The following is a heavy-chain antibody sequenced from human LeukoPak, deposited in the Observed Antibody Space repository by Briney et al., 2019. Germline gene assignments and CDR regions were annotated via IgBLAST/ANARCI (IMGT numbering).Heavy chain of an antibody. CDR1: AFIFSGHW. Sequence: GGSLRLSCEGSAFIFSGHWMNWVRQTPGKGLEWVASIKEDGSERQYVDSVKGRFTISRDNSKNTLYLQMNSLRAEDTAVYYCARMGSSGPDYYYYGMDVWGQGTTVTVSS. D-gene: IGHD6-19*01. J-gene: IGHJ6*02. CDR3: ARMGSSGPDYYYYGMDV. V-gene: IGHV3-7*03. CDR2: IKEDGSER.